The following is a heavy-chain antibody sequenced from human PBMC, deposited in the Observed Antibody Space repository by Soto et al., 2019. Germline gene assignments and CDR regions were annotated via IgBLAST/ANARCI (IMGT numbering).Heavy chain of an antibody. CDR2: IYYSGTT. Sequence: SETLSLTCTVSGGSISSSSYYWGWIRQPPGKGLEWIGSIYYSGTTDYAEPVKGRFAISRDDSNNMVYLQMNSLKIEDTAVYYCTAFSYKTIIIVFFYFWGHGTLVTVSS. CDR3: TAFSYKTIIIVFFYF. J-gene: IGHJ4*01. D-gene: IGHD3-22*01. CDR1: GGSISSSSYY. V-gene: IGHV4-39*07.